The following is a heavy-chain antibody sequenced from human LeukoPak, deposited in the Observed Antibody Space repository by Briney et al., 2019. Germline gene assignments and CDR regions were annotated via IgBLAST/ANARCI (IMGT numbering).Heavy chain of an antibody. CDR1: GFTFSSYW. Sequence: PGGSLRLSCAASGFTFSSYWMHWVRQAPGKGLVWVSAVSAHDGSTYYADSVKGRFTISSDNSKNTLYLHMNSLRAEDTAIYYCAKDIYCGGDCYIRAGDSWGQGTLVTVSS. D-gene: IGHD2-21*02. CDR2: VSAHDGST. CDR3: AKDIYCGGDCYIRAGDS. V-gene: IGHV3-23*01. J-gene: IGHJ4*02.